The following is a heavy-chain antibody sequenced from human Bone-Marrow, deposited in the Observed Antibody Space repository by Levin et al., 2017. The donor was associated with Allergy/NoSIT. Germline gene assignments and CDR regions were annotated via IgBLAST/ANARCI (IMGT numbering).Heavy chain of an antibody. Sequence: SLLLSFSSSFFTFRFSSFFCVCFSSCPFLSFFFLLLLPAPRYATAYAASVKGRFTISRDDSKNTAYLQMNSLKTEDTAVYYCTTAYIVATNYYFDYWGQGTLVTVSS. CDR1: FFTFRFSS. CDR2: LLLPAPRYAT. CDR3: TTAYIVATNYYFDY. J-gene: IGHJ4*02. V-gene: IGHV3-73*01. D-gene: IGHD5-12*01.